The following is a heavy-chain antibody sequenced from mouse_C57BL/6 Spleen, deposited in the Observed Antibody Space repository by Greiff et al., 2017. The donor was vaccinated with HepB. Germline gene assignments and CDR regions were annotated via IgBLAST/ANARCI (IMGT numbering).Heavy chain of an antibody. V-gene: IGHV1-47*01. J-gene: IGHJ2*01. D-gene: IGHD2-3*01. CDR3: ARGVGDGYSHYFDY. CDR2: FIPNIVDT. Sequence: QVQLKQSGAELVKPGASVKISSRVPGYTFITYPIEWMKRNNGKSLGGIGIFIPNIVDTKYNEKLKGKAPLTVKNSSSTFYLELSRLTSDDSAVYYCARGVGDGYSHYFDYWGQGTTLTVSS. CDR1: GYTFITYP.